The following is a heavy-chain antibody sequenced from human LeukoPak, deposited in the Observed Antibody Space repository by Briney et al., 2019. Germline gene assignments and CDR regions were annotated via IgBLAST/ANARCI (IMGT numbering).Heavy chain of an antibody. Sequence: ASVNVSCKASGYSFTSDDINWVRQATGQGLEWMGWMNPNSGNTGYAQKFQGRVTMTRNTSISTAYMELSSLRSEDTAVYYCARYGTSGIAVAGTFYYYGMDVWGQGTTVTVSS. V-gene: IGHV1-8*01. D-gene: IGHD6-19*01. CDR2: MNPNSGNT. J-gene: IGHJ6*02. CDR3: ARYGTSGIAVAGTFYYYGMDV. CDR1: GYSFTSDD.